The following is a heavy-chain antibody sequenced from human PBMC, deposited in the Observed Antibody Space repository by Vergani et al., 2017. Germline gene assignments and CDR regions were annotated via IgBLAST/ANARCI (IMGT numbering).Heavy chain of an antibody. Sequence: QVQLQESGPGLVKPSQTLSLTCTVPGGSISSGGYYWSWTRQHPGKGLEWIGYTYYSGSTSYNPSLKSRVTLSVDTSKNQFSRKLSSVTAADTAVYYCARSIVVVIDHWFDPWGQGTLVTVSS. CDR2: TYYSGST. V-gene: IGHV4-31*03. J-gene: IGHJ5*02. D-gene: IGHD2-21*01. CDR1: GGSISSGGYY. CDR3: ARSIVVVIDHWFDP.